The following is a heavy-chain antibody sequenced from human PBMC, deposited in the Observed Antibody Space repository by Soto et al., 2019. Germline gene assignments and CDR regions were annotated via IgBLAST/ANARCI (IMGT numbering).Heavy chain of an antibody. CDR3: ARERYQVLSDGMDV. Sequence: ASVKVSCKASGYTFTSYYMHWVRQAPGQGLEWMGIINPSGGSTSYAQKFQGRVTMTRDTSTSTAYMELSSLRPEDTAMYYCARERYQVLSDGMDVWGQGTSVTVSS. CDR1: GYTFTSYY. CDR2: INPSGGST. V-gene: IGHV1-46*01. D-gene: IGHD2-8*01. J-gene: IGHJ6*02.